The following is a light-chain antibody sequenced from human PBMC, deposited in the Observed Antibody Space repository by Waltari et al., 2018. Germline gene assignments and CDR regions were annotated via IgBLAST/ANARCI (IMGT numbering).Light chain of an antibody. J-gene: IGKJ1*01. CDR2: RAS. CDR1: QSVSRA. Sequence: IVLTQSPGTLSLSPGERAPLSVRASQSVSRALAWYQQKPGQAPKLLIYRASTRATGIPDRFTGSGSGTDFSLTISSLEPEDFAIYFCQHYVRLPATFGQGTKVEIK. CDR3: QHYVRLPAT. V-gene: IGKV3-20*01.